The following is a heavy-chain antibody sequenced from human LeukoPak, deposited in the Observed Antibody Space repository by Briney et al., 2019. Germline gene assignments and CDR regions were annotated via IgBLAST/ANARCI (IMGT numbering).Heavy chain of an antibody. Sequence: SETLSLTCTVSGGPISSYYWSWIRQPPGKGLEWIGYIYYSGSTNYNPSLKSRVTISVDTSKNQFSLKLSSVTAADTAVYYCARDYGDQGLFDYWGQGTLVTVSS. CDR2: IYYSGST. V-gene: IGHV4-59*01. J-gene: IGHJ4*02. CDR1: GGPISSYY. CDR3: ARDYGDQGLFDY. D-gene: IGHD4-17*01.